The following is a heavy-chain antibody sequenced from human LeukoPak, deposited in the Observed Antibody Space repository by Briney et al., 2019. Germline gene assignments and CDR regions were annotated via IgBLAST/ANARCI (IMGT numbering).Heavy chain of an antibody. CDR2: IGYSGTT. V-gene: IGHV4-61*03. CDR1: VASECSDGCW. CDR3: ARIGGVFHH. J-gene: IGHJ1*01. D-gene: IGHD3-10*01. Sequence: SETLSLPCSVPVASECSDGCWRNWVRQPPGKGLEWIGQIGYSGTTNYKPSLKSRLTISTDASNNHFSLRLTSVTPSDTAVYYCARIGGVFHHWGQGTLVTVSS.